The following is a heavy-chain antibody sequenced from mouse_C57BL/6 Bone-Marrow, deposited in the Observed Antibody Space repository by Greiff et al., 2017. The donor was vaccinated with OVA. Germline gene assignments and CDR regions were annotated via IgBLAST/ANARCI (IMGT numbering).Heavy chain of an antibody. CDR2: IWSGGST. CDR1: GFSLTSYG. CDR3: ARNPIYYYGSSYPLYAMDY. J-gene: IGHJ4*01. D-gene: IGHD1-1*01. V-gene: IGHV2-2*01. Sequence: QVQLKESGPGLVQPSQSLSITCTVSGFSLTSYGVHWVRQSPGKGLEWLGVIWSGGSTDYNAAFISRLSISKDNSKSQVFFKMNSLQADDTAIYYCARNPIYYYGSSYPLYAMDYWGQGTSVTVSS.